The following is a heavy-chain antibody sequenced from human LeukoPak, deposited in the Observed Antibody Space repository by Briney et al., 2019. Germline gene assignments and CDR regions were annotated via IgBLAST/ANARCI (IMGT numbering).Heavy chain of an antibody. V-gene: IGHV4-4*07. CDR3: ARDGGYCSSDNNCYHYFDY. D-gene: IGHD2-2*01. Sequence: SETLSLTCTVSGGSISSYYWSWIRQPAGKGLEWIGRIYMSGSTNYNPSLKSRVTMSVGTSNYQFSLKLTSVTAADTAVYYCARDGGYCSSDNNCYHYFDYWGQGTLVTVSS. J-gene: IGHJ4*02. CDR1: GGSISSYY. CDR2: IYMSGST.